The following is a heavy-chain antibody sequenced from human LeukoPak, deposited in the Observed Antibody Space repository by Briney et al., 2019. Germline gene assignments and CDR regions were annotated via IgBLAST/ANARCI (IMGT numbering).Heavy chain of an antibody. CDR2: VYTSGST. CDR1: GGSISRGSYS. CDR3: ARDSRIDYGDYFAFDI. Sequence: KPSETLSLTCTVSGGSISRGSYSWSWIRQPAGKGLEWIGRVYTSGSTNYNPSLKSRVTISVDASKNQFSLKLSSVTAADTTVYYCARDSRIDYGDYFAFDIWGQGTMVTVSS. V-gene: IGHV4-61*02. J-gene: IGHJ3*02. D-gene: IGHD4-17*01.